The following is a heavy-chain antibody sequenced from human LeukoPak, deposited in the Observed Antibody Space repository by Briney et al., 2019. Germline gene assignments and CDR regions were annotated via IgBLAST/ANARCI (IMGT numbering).Heavy chain of an antibody. Sequence: SQTLSLTCTVSGGSISSGSYYWSWIRQPAGKGLEWIGRIYTSGSTNYNPSLKSRVTISVDTSKNQFSLKLNSVTAADMAVYYCARTPYKYYFDYWGQGTLVTVSS. V-gene: IGHV4-61*02. CDR2: IYTSGST. J-gene: IGHJ4*02. CDR3: ARTPYKYYFDY. CDR1: GGSISSGSYY. D-gene: IGHD1-1*01.